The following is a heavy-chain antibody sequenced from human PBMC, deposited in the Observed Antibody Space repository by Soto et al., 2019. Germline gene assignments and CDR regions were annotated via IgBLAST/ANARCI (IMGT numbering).Heavy chain of an antibody. CDR3: ARGDYGGNSPNVYYYYGMDV. D-gene: IGHD4-17*01. CDR1: GGTFSSYA. V-gene: IGHV1-69*12. J-gene: IGHJ6*02. Sequence: QVQLVQCGAEVKKPGSSVKVSCKASGGTFSSYAISWVRQAPGQGLEWMGGIIPIFGTANYAQKFQGRVTITADESTSTAYMELSSLRSEDTAVYYCARGDYGGNSPNVYYYYGMDVWGQGTTVTVSS. CDR2: IIPIFGTA.